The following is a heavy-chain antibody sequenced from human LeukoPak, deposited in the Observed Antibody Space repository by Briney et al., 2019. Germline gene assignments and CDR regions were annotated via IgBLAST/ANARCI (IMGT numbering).Heavy chain of an antibody. Sequence: GASVKVSCKASGYTFTSYGISWVRQAPGQGLEWIGWISAYNGNTNYAQKLQGRVTMTTDTSTSTAYMELRSLRSDDTAVYYCARLAYDFWSGYHYYYYMDVWGKGTTVTVSS. CDR1: GYTFTSYG. J-gene: IGHJ6*03. CDR2: ISAYNGNT. CDR3: ARLAYDFWSGYHYYYYMDV. D-gene: IGHD3-3*01. V-gene: IGHV1-18*01.